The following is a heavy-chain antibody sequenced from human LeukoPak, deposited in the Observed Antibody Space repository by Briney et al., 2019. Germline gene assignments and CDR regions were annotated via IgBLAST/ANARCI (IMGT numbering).Heavy chain of an antibody. J-gene: IGHJ4*02. CDR3: AKAAFDHYVDTAMVGAYYFDY. Sequence: GGSLRLSCAASGFTFSSYAMSWVRQAPGKGLEWVSAISGGGDNTYYADSVKGRFSISRDNSKNTLYQQMNSLRAEDTAIYYCAKAAFDHYVDTAMVGAYYFDYWGQGTLVTVSS. CDR2: ISGGGDNT. CDR1: GFTFSSYA. D-gene: IGHD5-18*01. V-gene: IGHV3-23*01.